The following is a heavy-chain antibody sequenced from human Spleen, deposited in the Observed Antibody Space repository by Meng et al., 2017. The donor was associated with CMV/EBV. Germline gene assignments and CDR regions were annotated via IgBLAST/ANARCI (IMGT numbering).Heavy chain of an antibody. Sequence: SETLSLTCAVYGGSFSGYYWSWIRQPPGKGLEWIGEINHSGSTNYNPSLKSRVTISVDTSKNQFSLKLSSVTAADTAVYYCARDTSSSSWYGDSMDVWGQGTTVTVSS. J-gene: IGHJ6*02. CDR1: GGSFSGYY. CDR2: INHSGST. CDR3: ARDTSSSSWYGDSMDV. D-gene: IGHD6-13*01. V-gene: IGHV4-34*01.